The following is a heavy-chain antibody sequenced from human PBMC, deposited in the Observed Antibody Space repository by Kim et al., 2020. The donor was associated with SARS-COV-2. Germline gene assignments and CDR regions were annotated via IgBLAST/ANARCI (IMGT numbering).Heavy chain of an antibody. V-gene: IGHV1-69*13. D-gene: IGHD3-22*01. CDR3: ARAEYYYDSSGYYPNYYYYGMDV. J-gene: IGHJ6*02. CDR1: GGTFSSYA. CDR2: IIPIFGTA. Sequence: SVKVSCKASGGTFSSYAVSWVRQAPGQGLEWMGGIIPIFGTANYAQKFQGRVTITADESTSTAYMELSSLRSEDTAVYYCARAEYYYDSSGYYPNYYYYGMDVWGQGTTVTVSS.